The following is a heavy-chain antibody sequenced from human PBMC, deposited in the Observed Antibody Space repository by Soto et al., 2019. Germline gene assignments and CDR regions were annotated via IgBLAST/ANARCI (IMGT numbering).Heavy chain of an antibody. Sequence: QVQLVQSGAEVKKPGASVKVSCKSSGYTFSMSGISWVRQAPGQGLEWMGWISGYNGNTNYEQKFQDRVTMTTDTSTSTAYMELRSLRSDDTAVYYCAREGPRPYYFSGMDVWGQGTTVTVSS. CDR2: ISGYNGNT. CDR1: GYTFSMSG. J-gene: IGHJ6*02. CDR3: AREGPRPYYFSGMDV. V-gene: IGHV1-18*01.